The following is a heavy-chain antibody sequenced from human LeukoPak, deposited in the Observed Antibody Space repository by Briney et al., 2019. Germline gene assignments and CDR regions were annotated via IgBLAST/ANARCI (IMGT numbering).Heavy chain of an antibody. Sequence: SETLSLTCTVSGGSISSSSYYWGWIRQPPGKGLEWIGSIYYSGSTYYNPSLKSRVTISVDTSKNQFSLKLSSVTAADTAVYYCAAGDAVAGNYWGQGTLVTVSS. CDR2: IYYSGST. V-gene: IGHV4-39*07. CDR1: GGSISSSSYY. CDR3: AAGDAVAGNY. D-gene: IGHD6-19*01. J-gene: IGHJ4*02.